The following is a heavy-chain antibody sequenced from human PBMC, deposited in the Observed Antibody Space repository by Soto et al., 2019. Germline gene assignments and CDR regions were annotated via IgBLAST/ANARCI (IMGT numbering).Heavy chain of an antibody. J-gene: IGHJ4*02. D-gene: IGHD3-10*01. CDR3: ARFEAGFGESNQNWYYFDY. Sequence: QVQLVQSGAEVMKPGSSVKVSCKASGGTFSSYAISWVRQAPGQGLEWMGGIIPIFGTANYAQKFQGRVTITTDKATGTAYRELSSLRSEDTAVYYCARFEAGFGESNQNWYYFDYWGQGTLVTVSS. V-gene: IGHV1-69*06. CDR2: IIPIFGTA. CDR1: GGTFSSYA.